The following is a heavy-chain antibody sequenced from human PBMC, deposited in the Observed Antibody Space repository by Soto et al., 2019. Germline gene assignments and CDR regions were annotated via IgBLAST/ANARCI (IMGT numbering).Heavy chain of an antibody. J-gene: IGHJ6*02. CDR2: INHSGST. CDR1: GGSFSGYY. CDR3: VRGPRRKYSSSWYGSRNYYGMDV. V-gene: IGHV4-34*01. Sequence: LSLTCAVYGGSFSGYYWSWIRQPPGKGLEWIGEINHSGSTNYNPSLKSRVTISVDTSKNQFSLKLSSVTAADTAVYYCVRGPRRKYSSSWYGSRNYYGMDVWGQGTTVTVSS. D-gene: IGHD6-13*01.